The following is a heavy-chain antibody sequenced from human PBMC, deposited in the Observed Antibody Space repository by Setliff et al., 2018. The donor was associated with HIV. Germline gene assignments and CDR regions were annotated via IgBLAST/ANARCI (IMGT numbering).Heavy chain of an antibody. V-gene: IGHV3-30*04. CDR1: GFPFSSYA. Sequence: GGSLRLSCTASGFPFSSYAMYWVRQAPGKGLEWVALISYDTTHEYYPDSVKGRFTISRDNSKNTVYLQMNSLRAEDTAVYYCARDSNWFDFWGQGTLVTVSS. CDR3: ARDSNWFDF. J-gene: IGHJ5*01. CDR2: ISYDTTHE.